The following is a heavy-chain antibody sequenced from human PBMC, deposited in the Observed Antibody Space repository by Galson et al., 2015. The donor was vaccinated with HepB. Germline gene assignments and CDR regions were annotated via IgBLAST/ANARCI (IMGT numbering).Heavy chain of an antibody. CDR2: ISGSGGST. V-gene: IGHV3-23*01. CDR3: AISGNYYTPLVY. D-gene: IGHD1-26*01. Sequence: SLRLSCAASGFTFISYAMNWVRQAPGKGLEWVSAISGSGGSTYYADSVKGRFTISRDNSKNTQYLQMNSLRADDTAVYYCAISGNYYTPLVYWGQGTLVTVSS. CDR1: GFTFISYA. J-gene: IGHJ4*02.